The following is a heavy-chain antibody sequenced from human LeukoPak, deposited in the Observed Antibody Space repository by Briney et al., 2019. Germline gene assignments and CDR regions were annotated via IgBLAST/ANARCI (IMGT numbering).Heavy chain of an antibody. V-gene: IGHV4-30-2*01. J-gene: IGHJ4*02. CDR3: VREGSTMVRGVYGH. Sequence: SQTLSLTCTVSGGSISSGGYYWSWIRQPPGKGLEWIGYIYHSGSTYYNPSLKSRVTISVDRSKNQFSLKLSSVTAADTAVYYCVREGSTMVRGVYGHWGQGTLVTVSS. CDR2: IYHSGST. CDR1: GGSISSGGYY. D-gene: IGHD3-10*01.